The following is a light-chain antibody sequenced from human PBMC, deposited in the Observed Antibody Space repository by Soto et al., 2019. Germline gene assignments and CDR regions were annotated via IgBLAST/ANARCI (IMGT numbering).Light chain of an antibody. CDR1: QSVISSY. V-gene: IGKV3-15*01. Sequence: ESVLTQSPGTLSLSQGERATLSCRSSQSVISSYLAWYQQKPGQAPRRLIYGASTRATGIPARFSGSGSGTEFTLTISSLQSEDFPVYYCQQYNSWPVTFGQGTKV. CDR3: QQYNSWPVT. J-gene: IGKJ1*01. CDR2: GAS.